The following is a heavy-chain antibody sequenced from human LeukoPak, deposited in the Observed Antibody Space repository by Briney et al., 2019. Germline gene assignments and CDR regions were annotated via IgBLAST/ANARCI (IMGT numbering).Heavy chain of an antibody. V-gene: IGHV1-2*02. J-gene: IGHJ4*02. D-gene: IGHD6-13*01. Sequence: ASVKVSCKASGYTFTGYYMHWVRQAPGQGLEWMGWINPNSGGTNYAQEFQGRVTMTRDTSISTAYMELSRLRSDDTAVYYCARGRSYSRVQYWGQGTLVTVSS. CDR3: ARGRSYSRVQY. CDR1: GYTFTGYY. CDR2: INPNSGGT.